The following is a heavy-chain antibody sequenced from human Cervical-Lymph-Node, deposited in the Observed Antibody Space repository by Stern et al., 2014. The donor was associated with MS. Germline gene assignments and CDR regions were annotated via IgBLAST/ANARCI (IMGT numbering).Heavy chain of an antibody. J-gene: IGHJ4*02. CDR2: IWYDGNKK. Sequence: QMQLVQSGGGVVQPGRSLRLSCAASGFTFSNYGMHWVRQAPGQGLEWLAVIWYDGNKKYYADSVKGRFTISRDNSNNTLFLQMSSLTAEDTALYYCARGNWNYEGMGYWGQGTLVTVSS. V-gene: IGHV3-33*01. CDR3: ARGNWNYEGMGY. D-gene: IGHD1-7*01. CDR1: GFTFSNYG.